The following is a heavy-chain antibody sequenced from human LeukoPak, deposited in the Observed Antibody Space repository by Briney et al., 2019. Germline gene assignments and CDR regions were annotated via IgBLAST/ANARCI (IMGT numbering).Heavy chain of an antibody. CDR2: IIPISGTT. CDR3: ARKLRLGGNWFDP. V-gene: IGHV1-69*13. D-gene: IGHD1-26*01. CDR1: GGTFTSYA. Sequence: SVKVSCKTSGGTFTSYAITWVRQAPGQGLEWMGKIIPISGTTNYAQKFQGRVTFTADESTSTAFMELSSLRSEDTALYYCARKLRLGGNWFDPWGQGTLVTVSS. J-gene: IGHJ5*02.